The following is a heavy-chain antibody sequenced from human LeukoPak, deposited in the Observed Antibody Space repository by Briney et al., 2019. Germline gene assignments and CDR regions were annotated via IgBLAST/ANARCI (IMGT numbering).Heavy chain of an antibody. CDR2: IYYTGST. Sequence: SETLSLTCPVSGGPISSYYWSWIRQPPGKGLGWIGYIYYTGSTNYNHSLKSRVTISVDTSKNQFCLKMSSVTAADTAVYYCASQGSSSNAFDIWGQGTMVTVSS. J-gene: IGHJ3*02. CDR1: GGPISSYY. V-gene: IGHV4-59*01. D-gene: IGHD6-6*01. CDR3: ASQGSSSNAFDI.